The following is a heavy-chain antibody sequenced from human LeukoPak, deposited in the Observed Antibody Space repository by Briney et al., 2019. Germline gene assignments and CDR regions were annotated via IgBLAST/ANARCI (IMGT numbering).Heavy chain of an antibody. J-gene: IGHJ3*02. CDR2: ITAGNGNT. CDR1: GYTFTGYY. V-gene: IGHV1-3*01. CDR3: ARDRTPWDLLGPSDAFDI. D-gene: IGHD1-26*01. Sequence: GASVKVSCKASGYTFTGYYIHWVRQAPGQRLEWMGWITAGNGNTKYSQKFQGRVTITRDTSASTAYMGLSSLRSEDTAVYHCARDRTPWDLLGPSDAFDIWGQGTMVTVPS.